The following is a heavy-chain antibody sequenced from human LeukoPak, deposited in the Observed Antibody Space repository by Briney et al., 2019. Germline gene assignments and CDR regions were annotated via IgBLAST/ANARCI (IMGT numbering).Heavy chain of an antibody. CDR1: GYTFTGYY. D-gene: IGHD6-13*01. CDR3: ARGGAAAGYVGFDY. J-gene: IGHJ4*02. V-gene: IGHV1-2*02. Sequence: ASVRVSCKASGYTFTGYYMHWVRQAPGQGLEWMGWINPNSGGTNYAQKFQGRVTMTRDTSISTAYMELSRLRSDDTAVYYCARGGAAAGYVGFDYWGQGTLVTVSS. CDR2: INPNSGGT.